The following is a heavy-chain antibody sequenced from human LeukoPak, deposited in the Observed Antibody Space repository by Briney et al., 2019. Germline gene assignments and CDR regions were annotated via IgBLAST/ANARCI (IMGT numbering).Heavy chain of an antibody. V-gene: IGHV3-48*04. Sequence: GGSLRLSCAASGFTFSSYSMNWVRQAPGKGLEWVSYISSSSSTIYYADSVKGRFTISRDNAKNSLYLQMNSLRAEDTAVYYCARDPGYYYYMDVWGKGTTVTVSS. CDR3: ARDPGYYYYMDV. CDR2: ISSSSSTI. CDR1: GFTFSSYS. J-gene: IGHJ6*03.